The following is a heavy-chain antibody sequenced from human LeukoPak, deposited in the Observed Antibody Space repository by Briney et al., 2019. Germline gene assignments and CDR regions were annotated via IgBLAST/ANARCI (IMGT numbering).Heavy chain of an antibody. V-gene: IGHV3-33*06. Sequence: GGSLRLSCAASGFTFSSYGMHWVRQAPGKGLEWVAVIWYDGSNKYYADSVKGRFTISRDNSKNTPYLQMNSLRAEDTAVYYCAKYQLLLAREIDYWGQGTLVTVSS. D-gene: IGHD2-2*01. CDR1: GFTFSSYG. J-gene: IGHJ4*02. CDR3: AKYQLLLAREIDY. CDR2: IWYDGSNK.